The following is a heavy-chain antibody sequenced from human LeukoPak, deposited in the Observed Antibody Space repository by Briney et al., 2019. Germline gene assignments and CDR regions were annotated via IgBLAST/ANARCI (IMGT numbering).Heavy chain of an antibody. CDR3: AREDIAEAIGGPENWFDP. D-gene: IGHD2-15*01. Sequence: ASVKVSCKASGYTFTRHYMHWVRQAPGQGLEWMGYINPNSGGTKYAQKFQGRVTMTRDTSISIVYMEVSRLRSDDTAVYYCAREDIAEAIGGPENWFDPWGQGTLVTVSS. CDR2: INPNSGGT. V-gene: IGHV1-2*02. J-gene: IGHJ5*02. CDR1: GYTFTRHY.